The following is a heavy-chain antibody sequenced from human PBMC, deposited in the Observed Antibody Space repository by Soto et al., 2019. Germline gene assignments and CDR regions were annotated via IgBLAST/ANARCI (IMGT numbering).Heavy chain of an antibody. Sequence: QVQLVESGGGVVQPGRSLRLSCAASGFTFSSYGMHWVRQAPGKGLEWVAVISYDGSNKYYADSVKGRFTISRDNSKNTLYLQMNSLRAEDTAVYDCAKDYEWLRSPYYYGMDVWGQGTTVTVSS. V-gene: IGHV3-30*18. CDR1: GFTFSSYG. CDR3: AKDYEWLRSPYYYGMDV. J-gene: IGHJ6*02. CDR2: ISYDGSNK. D-gene: IGHD5-12*01.